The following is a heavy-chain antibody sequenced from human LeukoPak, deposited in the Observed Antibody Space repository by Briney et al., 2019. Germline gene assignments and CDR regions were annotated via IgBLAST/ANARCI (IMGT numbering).Heavy chain of an antibody. CDR1: GFTFSSYG. CDR2: ISNDAGNK. D-gene: IGHD3-9*01. Sequence: QPGRSLRLSCAASGFTFSSYGMHWVRQAPGKGLEWVAVISNDAGNKYYADSVKGRFTISRDNSKNTLYLQMNSLRAEDTAVYFCAKDRRVYDILTPFDYWGQGTLVTVSS. V-gene: IGHV3-30*18. J-gene: IGHJ4*02. CDR3: AKDRRVYDILTPFDY.